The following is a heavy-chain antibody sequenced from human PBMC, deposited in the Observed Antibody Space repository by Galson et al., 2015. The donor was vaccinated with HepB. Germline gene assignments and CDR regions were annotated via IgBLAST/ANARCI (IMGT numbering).Heavy chain of an antibody. Sequence: SLRLSCAASGFTFSSYGMHWVRQAPGKGLEWVAFIRYDGSNKYYADSVKGRFTISRDNSKNTLYLQMNSLRAEDTAVYYCAKDEESGPGGFDYWGQGTLVTVSS. CDR3: AKDEESGPGGFDY. CDR1: GFTFSSYG. J-gene: IGHJ4*02. D-gene: IGHD1-26*01. CDR2: IRYDGSNK. V-gene: IGHV3-30*02.